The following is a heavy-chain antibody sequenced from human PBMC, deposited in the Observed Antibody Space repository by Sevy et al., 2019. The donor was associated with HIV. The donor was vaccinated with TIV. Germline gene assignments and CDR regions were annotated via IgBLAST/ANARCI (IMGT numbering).Heavy chain of an antibody. CDR2: INPNSGGT. CDR3: ARGATSMVPLDY. D-gene: IGHD5-18*01. CDR1: GYTFTGYY. V-gene: IGHV1-2*02. J-gene: IGHJ4*02. Sequence: GPVKVSCKASGYTFTGYYMHWVRQAPGQGLEWMGWINPNSGGTNYAQNFQGRVTMTGDTSISTAYMELNRLRSDDTAVYYCARGATSMVPLDYWGQGTLVTVSS.